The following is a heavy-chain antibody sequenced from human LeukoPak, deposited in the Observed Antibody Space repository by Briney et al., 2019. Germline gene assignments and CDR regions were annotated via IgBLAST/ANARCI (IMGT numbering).Heavy chain of an antibody. CDR1: GGTFSSYA. D-gene: IGHD3-10*01. CDR3: AREWFGELFVYFDY. J-gene: IGHJ4*02. V-gene: IGHV1-69*05. CDR2: IIPIFGTA. Sequence: GASVKVSCKASGGTFSSYAISWVRQAPGQGLEWMGRIIPIFGTANYAQKFQGRVTITTDESTSTAYMELSSLRSEDTAVDYCAREWFGELFVYFDYWGQGTLVTVSS.